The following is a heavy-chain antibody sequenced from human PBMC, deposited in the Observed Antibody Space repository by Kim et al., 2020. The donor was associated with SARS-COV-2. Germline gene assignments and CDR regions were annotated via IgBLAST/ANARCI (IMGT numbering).Heavy chain of an antibody. J-gene: IGHJ5*02. CDR3: AHRPVVVWFGELTSGGWFDP. D-gene: IGHD3-10*01. CDR2: IYWDGDK. Sequence: SGPTLVNPTQTLTLTCTFSGFSLSTSGVGVGWIRQPPGKALEWLALIYWDGDKRFSTSLKSRLTITKDTSKNQVVLTMTNMDPVDTATYYCAHRPVVVWFGELTSGGWFDPWGQGTLVTVSS. V-gene: IGHV2-5*02. CDR1: GFSLSTSGVG.